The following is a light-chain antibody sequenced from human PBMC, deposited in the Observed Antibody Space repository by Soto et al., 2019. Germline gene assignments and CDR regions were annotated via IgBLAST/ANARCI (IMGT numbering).Light chain of an antibody. Sequence: EIVLTQSPGTLSLSPGERATLSCRASQSVNSRYLAWYQQKAGQAPRLLIYGASSRATGIPDRFSGSGSGTEFTLTIGSLQSEDFAVYYCQQRSNSITFGQGTRLEIK. CDR1: QSVNSRY. V-gene: IGKV3D-20*02. CDR3: QQRSNSIT. J-gene: IGKJ5*01. CDR2: GAS.